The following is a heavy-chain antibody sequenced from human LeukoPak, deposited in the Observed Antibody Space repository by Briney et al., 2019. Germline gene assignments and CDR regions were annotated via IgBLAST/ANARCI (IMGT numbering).Heavy chain of an antibody. Sequence: PSQTLSLTCTVSGGSISSVPDYWSWIRQPAGKGLEWIGRIHTSGSTNYNPSLKSRVTISVDTSKNQFSLKLSSVTAADTAIYYCARWTSCGGDCHILDYWGQGILVTVSS. CDR1: GGSISSVPDY. CDR3: ARWTSCGGDCHILDY. D-gene: IGHD2-21*02. CDR2: IHTSGST. J-gene: IGHJ4*02. V-gene: IGHV4-61*02.